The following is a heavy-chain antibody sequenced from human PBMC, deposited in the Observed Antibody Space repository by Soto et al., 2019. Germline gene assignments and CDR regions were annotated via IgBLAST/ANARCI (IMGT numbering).Heavy chain of an antibody. CDR2: IYYSGST. D-gene: IGHD2-15*01. J-gene: IGHJ4*02. Sequence: NPSETLSLTCTVSGGSISSYYWSWIRQPPGKGLEWIGYIYYSGSTNYNPSLKSRVTISVDTSKNQFSLKLSSVTAADTAVYYCARRWGRSFDYWGQGTLVTVS. CDR1: GGSISSYY. CDR3: ARRWGRSFDY. V-gene: IGHV4-59*08.